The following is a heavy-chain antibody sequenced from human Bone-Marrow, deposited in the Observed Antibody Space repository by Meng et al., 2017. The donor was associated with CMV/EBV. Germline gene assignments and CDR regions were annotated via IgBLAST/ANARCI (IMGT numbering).Heavy chain of an antibody. J-gene: IGHJ4*02. D-gene: IGHD1-26*01. CDR1: GYTFATYG. Sequence: ASVKVSCKTSGYTFATYGISWVRQAPGQGLEWTGWISTYNANTNYAQNLQGRVTMTTDTSTTTVYMELRSLTSDDTAVYYCARGVGASKVSNFDYWGQGTLVTVSS. CDR2: ISTYNANT. CDR3: ARGVGASKVSNFDY. V-gene: IGHV1-18*01.